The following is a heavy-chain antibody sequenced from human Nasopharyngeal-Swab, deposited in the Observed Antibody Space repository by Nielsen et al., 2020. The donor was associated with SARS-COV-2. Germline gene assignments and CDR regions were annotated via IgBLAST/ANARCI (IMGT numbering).Heavy chain of an antibody. CDR2: IDPSDSYT. J-gene: IGHJ6*02. CDR3: ARRRYNWNLDSDYYGMDV. D-gene: IGHD1-20*01. V-gene: IGHV5-10-1*01. Sequence: VRQMPGKGLEWMGRIDPSDSYTNYSPSFQGHVTISADKSISTAYLQWSSLKASDTAMYYCARRRYNWNLDSDYYGMDVWGQGTTVTRLL.